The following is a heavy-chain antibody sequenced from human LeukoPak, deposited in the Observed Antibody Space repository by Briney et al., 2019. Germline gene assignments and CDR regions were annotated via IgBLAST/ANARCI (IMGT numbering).Heavy chain of an antibody. D-gene: IGHD5-12*01. Sequence: SQTLSLTCTVSGVSISSGGYYWSWTRQHPGKDLEWIVYIYYSRSTYYNPSLKSRVTISVDTSKNQFSLKLSSVTAADTAVYFCVRDLVATIDHYYYGMDVWGQGTTVSVPS. V-gene: IGHV4-31*03. CDR1: GVSISSGGYY. J-gene: IGHJ6*02. CDR3: VRDLVATIDHYYYGMDV. CDR2: IYYSRST.